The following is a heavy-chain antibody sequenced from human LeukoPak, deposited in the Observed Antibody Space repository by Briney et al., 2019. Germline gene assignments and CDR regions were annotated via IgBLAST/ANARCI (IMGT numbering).Heavy chain of an antibody. V-gene: IGHV4-61*05. CDR3: ARVVGATPPYFDY. Sequence: PSETLPLTCTVSGGSISSSSYYWGWIRQPPGKGLEWIGYIYYSGSTNYNPSLKSRVTISVDTSKNQFSLKLSSVTAADTAVYYCARVVGATPPYFDYWGQGTLVTVSS. CDR1: GGSISSSSYY. CDR2: IYYSGST. D-gene: IGHD1-26*01. J-gene: IGHJ4*02.